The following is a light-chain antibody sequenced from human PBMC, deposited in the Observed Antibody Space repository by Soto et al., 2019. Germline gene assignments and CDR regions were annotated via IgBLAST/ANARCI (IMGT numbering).Light chain of an antibody. Sequence: EIVLTQYPATLSLSPGERATLSCRASQSVSSYLAWYQQKPGQAPRLLIYDASNRATGIPARFSGSGSGTDFTLTISSLEPEDFAVYYCQQRSNWPLTFGGGTKV. CDR3: QQRSNWPLT. V-gene: IGKV3-11*01. CDR2: DAS. J-gene: IGKJ4*01. CDR1: QSVSSY.